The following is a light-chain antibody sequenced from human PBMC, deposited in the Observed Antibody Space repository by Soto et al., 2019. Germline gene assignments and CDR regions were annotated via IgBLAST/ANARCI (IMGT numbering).Light chain of an antibody. J-gene: IGLJ3*02. CDR2: EVN. V-gene: IGLV2-14*01. Sequence: QSALTQPASVSGSPGQSITISCTGTSSDIGGYKYVSWYQHHPGKVPQLIIYEVNNRPSGVSNRFPGSKSGNTASLTISGLQAEDEAVYYCSSYSSGSTLGVFGGGTKLTVL. CDR3: SSYSSGSTLGV. CDR1: SSDIGGYKY.